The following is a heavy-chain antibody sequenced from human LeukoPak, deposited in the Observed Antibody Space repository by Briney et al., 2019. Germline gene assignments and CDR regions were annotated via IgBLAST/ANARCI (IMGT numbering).Heavy chain of an antibody. CDR3: ARDCGGDCYSFDY. J-gene: IGHJ4*02. D-gene: IGHD2-21*02. CDR1: GYTFTSYY. Sequence: GASVKVPCKASGYTFTSYYTHWVRQAPGQGLEWMGIINPSGGSTSYAQKFQGRVTMTRDTSTSTVYMELSSLRSEDTAVYYCARDCGGDCYSFDYWGQGTLVTVSS. CDR2: INPSGGST. V-gene: IGHV1-46*01.